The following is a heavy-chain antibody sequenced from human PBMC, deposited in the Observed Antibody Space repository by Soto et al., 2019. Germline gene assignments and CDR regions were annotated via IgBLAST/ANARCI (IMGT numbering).Heavy chain of an antibody. Sequence: PSQTLSLTCAISGDSVSSNSAAWNWISQSPSRGLEWLGRTYYRSKWFHDYAVPVKSRISINPDTSKNQFSLQLNSVTPEDTAVYYCAREPDDSGYATWGQGTRVTVSS. CDR2: TYYRSKWFH. CDR3: AREPDDSGYAT. CDR1: GDSVSSNSAA. D-gene: IGHD3-22*01. V-gene: IGHV6-1*01. J-gene: IGHJ4*02.